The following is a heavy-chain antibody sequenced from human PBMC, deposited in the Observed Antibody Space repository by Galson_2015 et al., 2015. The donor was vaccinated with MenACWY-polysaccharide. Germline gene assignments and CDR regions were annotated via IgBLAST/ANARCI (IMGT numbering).Heavy chain of an antibody. Sequence: SGTRGYADSVRGRFIIPRDNAKNSLYLQMNSLRTEDTALYYCAKDVGGGSLEWYGLDVWGQGTPVTVSS. D-gene: IGHD3-10*01. CDR3: AKDVGGGSLEWYGLDV. V-gene: IGHV3-9*01. J-gene: IGHJ6*02. CDR2: SGTR.